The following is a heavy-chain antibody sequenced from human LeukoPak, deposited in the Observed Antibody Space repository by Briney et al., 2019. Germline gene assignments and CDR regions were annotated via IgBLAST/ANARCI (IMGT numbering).Heavy chain of an antibody. CDR3: ARAQVVVITLLDY. V-gene: IGHV4-30-4*01. CDR2: IYYSGST. Sequence: PSETLSLTCTVSGGSISSGDYYWSWIRQPPGKGLEWIGYIYYSGSTYYNPSLKSRVTISVDTSKNQFSLKLSSVTAADTAVYYCARAQVVVITLLDYWGQGTLVTVSS. D-gene: IGHD3-22*01. J-gene: IGHJ4*02. CDR1: GGSISSGDYY.